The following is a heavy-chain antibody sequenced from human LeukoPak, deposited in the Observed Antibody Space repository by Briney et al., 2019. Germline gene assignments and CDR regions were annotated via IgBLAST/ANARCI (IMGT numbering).Heavy chain of an antibody. V-gene: IGHV3-23*01. Sequence: GGSLRLSCAASGFTFSNYAMSWVRQAPGKGLEWVSAISGSGVTTYYADSVEGRFTISRDNSKSTLYLQMNSLRVEDAAVYYCAKRRYDTSSLDWFDPWGQGTLVTVSS. D-gene: IGHD6-13*01. CDR2: ISGSGVTT. J-gene: IGHJ5*02. CDR3: AKRRYDTSSLDWFDP. CDR1: GFTFSNYA.